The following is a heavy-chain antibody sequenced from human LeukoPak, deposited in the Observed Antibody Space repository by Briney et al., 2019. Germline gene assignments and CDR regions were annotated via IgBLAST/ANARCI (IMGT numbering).Heavy chain of an antibody. CDR1: GYTFSGYY. CDR3: ARDITISVGYYYYYMDV. J-gene: IGHJ6*03. D-gene: IGHD3-9*01. CDR2: INPNSGGT. V-gene: IGHV1-2*02. Sequence: ASVKVSCKASGYTFSGYYMHWVRQAPGQGLEWMGWINPNSGGTNYAQKFQGRVTMTRDTSISTAYMELSSLRSEDTAVYYCARDITISVGYYYYYMDVWGKGTTVTISS.